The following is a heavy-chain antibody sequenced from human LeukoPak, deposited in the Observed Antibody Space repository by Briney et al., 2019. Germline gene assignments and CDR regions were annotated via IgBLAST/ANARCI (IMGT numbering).Heavy chain of an antibody. D-gene: IGHD2-2*01. CDR2: IIPIFGTA. V-gene: IGHV1-69*01. J-gene: IGHJ6*04. Sequence: SVKVSCTASGGTFSSYAISWVRQAPGQGLEWMGGIIPIFGTANYAQKFQGRVTITADESTSTAYMELSSLRSEDTAVYYCARGGGRYCSSTSCYYYGMDVWGKGTTVTVSS. CDR3: ARGGGRYCSSTSCYYYGMDV. CDR1: GGTFSSYA.